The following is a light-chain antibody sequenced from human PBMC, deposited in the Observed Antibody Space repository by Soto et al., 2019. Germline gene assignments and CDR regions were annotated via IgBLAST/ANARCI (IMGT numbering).Light chain of an antibody. CDR1: QSINTN. CDR3: QQYKDYPIT. V-gene: IGKV1-5*03. Sequence: DIKMTQYPNTLSASVGDRFTITCQASQSINTNLAWYHQKPGKAPNLLIYKASSLQTGVPSRFSGSGSGTEFTLTISSLQPDDFASYYCQQYKDYPITFGHGTLLEIK. J-gene: IGKJ5*01. CDR2: KAS.